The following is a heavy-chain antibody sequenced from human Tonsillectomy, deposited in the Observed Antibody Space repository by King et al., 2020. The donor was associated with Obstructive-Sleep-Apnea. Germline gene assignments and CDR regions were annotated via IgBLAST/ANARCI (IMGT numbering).Heavy chain of an antibody. CDR1: GFTFSGYW. CDR2: IKQDGSEK. J-gene: IGHJ4*02. CDR3: ATLGRMQLVTLDY. V-gene: IGHV3-7*01. Sequence: VQLVESGGGLVQPGGSLRLSCAASGFTFSGYWMSWVRQAPGKGVEWVANIKQDGSEKYYVDPVKGRFTISRDNAKNSLYLQMNSLRAEDTAVYYCATLGRMQLVTLDYWGQGTLVTVSS. D-gene: IGHD6-13*01.